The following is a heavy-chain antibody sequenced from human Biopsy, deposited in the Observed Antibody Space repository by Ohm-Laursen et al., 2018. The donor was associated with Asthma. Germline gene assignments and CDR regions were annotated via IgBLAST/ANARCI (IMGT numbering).Heavy chain of an antibody. CDR1: GFVFSQSG. CDR2: ISSDGHLK. CDR3: ARESGQDYGGFGSFDR. J-gene: IGHJ3*02. Sequence: SLRLSCAATGFVFSQSGMHWVRQAPGKGLEWVALISSDGHLKYYEDSVKGRFTISRDNSKNSLYLQIDSLRVEDSAVYYCARESGQDYGGFGSFDRWGQGKMVAVSS. D-gene: IGHD4-23*01. V-gene: IGHV3-30*03.